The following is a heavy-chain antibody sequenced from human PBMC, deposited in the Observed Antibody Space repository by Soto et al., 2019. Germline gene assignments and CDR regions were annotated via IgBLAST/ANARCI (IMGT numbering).Heavy chain of an antibody. V-gene: IGHV5-10-1*01. D-gene: IGHD3-3*01. J-gene: IGHJ6*01. CDR3: ARHAPGITIFGVAYYYYYGMDV. CDR2: IDPSDSYT. Sequence: RWVHQINMKVLELMVRIDPSDSYTNYSPSFQGHVTISADKSISTAYLQWSSLKASDTAMYYCARHAPGITIFGVAYYYYYGMDVWGQAITVTRSS.